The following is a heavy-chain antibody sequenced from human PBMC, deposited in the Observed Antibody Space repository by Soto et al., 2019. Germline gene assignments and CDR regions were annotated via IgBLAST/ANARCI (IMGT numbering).Heavy chain of an antibody. CDR3: ARPGYSYGVKIDY. D-gene: IGHD5-18*01. J-gene: IGHJ4*02. V-gene: IGHV5-51*01. CDR2: IYPGDSDT. Sequence: PGESLKISCKASGYSFTSYCIGWVRQMPGKGMEWMGIIYPGDSDTRYIPSFRGQATISADKSISTAYLQWSSLKASGTAMYYCARPGYSYGVKIDYWGQGTPVTVSS. CDR1: GYSFTSYC.